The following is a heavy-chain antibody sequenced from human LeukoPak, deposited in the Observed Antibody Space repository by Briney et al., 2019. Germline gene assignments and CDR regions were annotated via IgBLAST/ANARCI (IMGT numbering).Heavy chain of an antibody. CDR3: ARTTVTTSFMTN. CDR2: INAGNGNT. J-gene: IGHJ4*02. V-gene: IGHV1-3*01. D-gene: IGHD4-17*01. CDR1: GYTFTSYA. Sequence: ASVKVSCKASGYTFTSYAMHWVRQAPGQRLEWMGWINAGNGNTKYSQKFQGRVTITRDTSASTAYMELSSLRSEDTAVYCCARTTVTTSFMTNWGQGTLVTVSS.